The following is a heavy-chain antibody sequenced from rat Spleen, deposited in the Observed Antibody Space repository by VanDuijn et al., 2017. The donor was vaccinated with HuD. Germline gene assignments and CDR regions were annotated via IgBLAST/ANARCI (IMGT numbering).Heavy chain of an antibody. J-gene: IGHJ3*01. CDR1: GFSLTSYN. Sequence: QVHLKESGPGLVQPSQTLSLTCIVAGFSLTSYNVHWVRQPPGKGLEWMGVIWKTGGTRYNSALKSRLSISRDTSKSQVFLEMNSLQTEYTAIYFCTRTDGGYTSHWFAYWGQGTLVTVSS. D-gene: IGHD1-11*01. CDR2: IWKTGGT. CDR3: TRTDGGYTSHWFAY. V-gene: IGHV2-41*01.